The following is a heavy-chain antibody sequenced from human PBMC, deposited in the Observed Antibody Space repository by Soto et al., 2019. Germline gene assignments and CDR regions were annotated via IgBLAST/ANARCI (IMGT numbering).Heavy chain of an antibody. V-gene: IGHV1-69*13. CDR3: ARDFRVYDSSGYYLSFDI. D-gene: IGHD3-22*01. J-gene: IGHJ3*02. CDR2: IIPIFGTA. Sequence: GASVKVSCKASGGTFSSYAISWVRQAPGQGLEWMGGIIPIFGTANYAQKFQGRVTITADESTSTAYMELSSLRSEDTAVYYCARDFRVYDSSGYYLSFDIWGQGTMVTVSS. CDR1: GGTFSSYA.